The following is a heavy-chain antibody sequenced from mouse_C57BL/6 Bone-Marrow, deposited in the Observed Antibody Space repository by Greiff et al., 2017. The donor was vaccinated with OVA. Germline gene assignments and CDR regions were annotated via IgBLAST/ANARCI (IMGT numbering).Heavy chain of an antibody. CDR1: GFNIKDYY. CDR3: ARSLYPWYFDV. J-gene: IGHJ1*03. V-gene: IGHV14-2*01. Sequence: VQLQQSGAELVKPGASVKLSCTASGFNIKDYYMHWVQQRTEQGLEWIGRIDPEDGETKYAPKFPGKATISADTSSNTADLQLSSLTAEDTAVYYGARSLYPWYFDVWGTGTTVTVSS. D-gene: IGHD2-1*01. CDR2: IDPEDGET.